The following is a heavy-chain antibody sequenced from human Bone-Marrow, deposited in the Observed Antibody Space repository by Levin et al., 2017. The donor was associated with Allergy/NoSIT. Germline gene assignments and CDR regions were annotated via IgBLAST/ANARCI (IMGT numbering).Heavy chain of an antibody. D-gene: IGHD6-13*01. J-gene: IGHJ4*02. V-gene: IGHV4-59*01. CDR2: IYHSGGT. Sequence: SETLSLTCPVSGVSISSYYWSWIRQPPGKGQEWIGSIYHSGGTNYNPALESRVTISVDTSKNQVSLKLTSVTAADTAIYYCARGYSSSWFGGRFFESWGQGTLVTVSS. CDR1: GVSISSYY. CDR3: ARGYSSSWFGGRFFES.